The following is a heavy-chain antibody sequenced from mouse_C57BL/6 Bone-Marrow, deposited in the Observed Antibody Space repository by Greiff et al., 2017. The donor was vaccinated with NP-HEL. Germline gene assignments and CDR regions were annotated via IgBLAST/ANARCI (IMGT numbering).Heavy chain of an antibody. V-gene: IGHV1-15*01. CDR2: IDPETGGT. J-gene: IGHJ2*01. Sequence: QVQLQQSGAELVRPGASVTLSCKASGYTFTDYEMHWVKQTPVHGLEWIGAIDPETGGTAYNQKFKGKAILTADKSSSTAYMELRSLTSEDSAVYYCTRISIYYGNSYYFDYWGQGTTLTVSS. D-gene: IGHD2-1*01. CDR3: TRISIYYGNSYYFDY. CDR1: GYTFTDYE.